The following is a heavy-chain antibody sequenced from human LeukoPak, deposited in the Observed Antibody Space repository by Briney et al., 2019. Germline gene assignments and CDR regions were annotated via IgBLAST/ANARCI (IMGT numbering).Heavy chain of an antibody. D-gene: IGHD6-19*01. J-gene: IGHJ4*02. CDR1: GYSISSGYY. CDR3: ARHGLRMPGYSSGWPFDY. Sequence: SETLSLTCAVSGYSISSGYYRGWIRQPPGKGLEWIGSIYHSGSTYYNPSLKSRVTISVDTSKIQFSLKLSSVTAADTAVYYCARHGLRMPGYSSGWPFDYWGQGTLVTVSS. CDR2: IYHSGST. V-gene: IGHV4-38-2*01.